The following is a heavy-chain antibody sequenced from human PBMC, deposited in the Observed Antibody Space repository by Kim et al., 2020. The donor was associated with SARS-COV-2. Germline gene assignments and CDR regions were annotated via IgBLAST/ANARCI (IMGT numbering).Heavy chain of an antibody. Sequence: PSFQGQVTISADNSISTAYLQWSSLKASDTAMYYCARPSAFYGSGSYWDYWGQGTLVTVSS. V-gene: IGHV5-51*01. J-gene: IGHJ4*02. D-gene: IGHD3-10*01. CDR3: ARPSAFYGSGSYWDY.